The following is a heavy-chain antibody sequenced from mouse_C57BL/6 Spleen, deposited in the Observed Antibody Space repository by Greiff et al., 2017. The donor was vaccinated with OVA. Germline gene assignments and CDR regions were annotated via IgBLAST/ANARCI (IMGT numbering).Heavy chain of an antibody. CDR1: GYSFTGYY. D-gene: IGHD2-3*01. V-gene: IGHV1-42*01. J-gene: IGHJ3*01. CDR3: ACYDGYYEWFAY. CDR2: INPSTGGT. Sequence: EVQLQESGPELVKPGASVKISCKASGYSFTGYYMNWVKQSPEKSLEWIGEINPSTGGTTYNQKFKAKATLTVDKSSSTAYMQLKSLTSEDSAVYYCACYDGYYEWFAYWGQGTLVTVSA.